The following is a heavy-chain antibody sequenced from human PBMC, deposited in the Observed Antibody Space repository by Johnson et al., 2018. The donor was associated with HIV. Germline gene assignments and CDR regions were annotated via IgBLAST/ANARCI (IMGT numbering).Heavy chain of an antibody. CDR1: GFTFSSYA. CDR2: ISYGGSNK. J-gene: IGHJ3*02. Sequence: QVQLVESGGGVVQPGRSLRLSCAASGFTFSSYAMHWVRQAPGKGLEWVAVISYGGSNKYYADSVKGRFTVSRDNSKNTLYLQMNSLRAEDTAVYYCARASDAFDIWGQGTMVTVSS. CDR3: ARASDAFDI. V-gene: IGHV3-30*04.